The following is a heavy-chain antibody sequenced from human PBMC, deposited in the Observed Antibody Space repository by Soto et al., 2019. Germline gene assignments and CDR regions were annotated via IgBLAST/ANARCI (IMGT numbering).Heavy chain of an antibody. CDR1: GFTFSDYA. D-gene: IGHD3-22*01. Sequence: GSLRLSCAASGFTFSDYAMSWVRQPPRKGLDWISAIGGGGITTYYADSVKGRFTISRDNSKNILYLEMNSLTVDDTAVYYCAKGSGGYPPYYFDFWGQGT. CDR2: IGGGGITT. V-gene: IGHV3-23*01. CDR3: AKGSGGYPPYYFDF. J-gene: IGHJ4*02.